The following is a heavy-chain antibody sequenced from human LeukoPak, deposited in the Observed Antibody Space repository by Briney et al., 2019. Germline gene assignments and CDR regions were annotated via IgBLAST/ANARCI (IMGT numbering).Heavy chain of an antibody. D-gene: IGHD3-10*01. CDR2: VFYSGST. V-gene: IGHV4-59*08. CDR1: GGSINSYY. Sequence: PSETLSLTCTVSGGSINSYYWSWIRQPPGKGLEWIGYVFYSGSTNYNPSLKSRITTSVDTSKNQFSLMLSSVTAADTAVYYCARFGITVVRGGKYYFDYWGQGTLVTVSS. J-gene: IGHJ4*02. CDR3: ARFGITVVRGGKYYFDY.